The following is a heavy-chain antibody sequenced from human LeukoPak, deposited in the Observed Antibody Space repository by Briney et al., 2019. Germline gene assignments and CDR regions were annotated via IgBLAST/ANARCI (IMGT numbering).Heavy chain of an antibody. Sequence: GASVKVSCKASGYTFTSYGISWVRQAPGQGLEWMGWISTYNGNTNYAQKLQGRVTMTTDTSTSTAYMGLRSLRSDDTAVYYCARKDSGPLYYYDSSGYYWSFDYWGQGTLVTVSS. CDR1: GYTFTSYG. D-gene: IGHD3-22*01. V-gene: IGHV1-18*01. CDR2: ISTYNGNT. CDR3: ARKDSGPLYYYDSSGYYWSFDY. J-gene: IGHJ4*02.